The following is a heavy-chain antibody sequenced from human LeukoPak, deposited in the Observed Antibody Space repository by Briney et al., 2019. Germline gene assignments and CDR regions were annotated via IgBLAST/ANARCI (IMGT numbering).Heavy chain of an antibody. CDR2: ISSSSSYI. V-gene: IGHV3-21*01. D-gene: IGHD6-19*01. Sequence: GGSLRLSCVASGFTFSSHWMHWVRQAPGKGLEWVSSISSSSSYIYYADSVKGRFTISRDNAKNSLYLQMNSLRAEDTAVYYCARDGGWYDDGVDYWGQGTLVTVSS. CDR1: GFTFSSHW. CDR3: ARDGGWYDDGVDY. J-gene: IGHJ4*02.